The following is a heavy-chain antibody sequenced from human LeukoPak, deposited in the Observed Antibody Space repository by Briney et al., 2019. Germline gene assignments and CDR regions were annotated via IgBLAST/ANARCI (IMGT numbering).Heavy chain of an antibody. Sequence: SGPTLVKPTQTLTLTCTFSGFSLSTSGVGVGWIRQPPGKALEWLSLIYWDDDKRYSPSLKSRLTITKDTSKNQVVLTMTNMDPVDTATYYCARSWYYGSGYNWFDPWGQGTLGTVSS. CDR1: GFSLSTSGVG. CDR2: IYWDDDK. CDR3: ARSWYYGSGYNWFDP. D-gene: IGHD3-10*01. V-gene: IGHV2-5*02. J-gene: IGHJ5*02.